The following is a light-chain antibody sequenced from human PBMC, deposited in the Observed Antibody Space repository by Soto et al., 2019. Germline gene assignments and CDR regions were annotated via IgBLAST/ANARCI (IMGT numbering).Light chain of an antibody. CDR1: QGISSW. CDR3: QQANSFRPT. CDR2: AAS. V-gene: IGKV1D-12*01. J-gene: IGKJ5*01. Sequence: IQMTQSPSSVSASVGDRVTITCRASQGISSWLGWYQQKPGKAPKLLIYAASSLQSGVPSRFNGCGSTTDFTLTISSLQPEDFAPYYCQQANSFRPTFGQGTRLE.